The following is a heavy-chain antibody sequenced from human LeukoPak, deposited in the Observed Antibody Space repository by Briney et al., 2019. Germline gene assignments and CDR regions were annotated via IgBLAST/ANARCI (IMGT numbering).Heavy chain of an antibody. CDR2: ISYDGSNK. D-gene: IGHD1-26*01. Sequence: PGGSLRLSCAASGFTFSSYGMHWVRQAPGKGLEWVAVISYDGSNKYYADSVKGRFTISRDNSKNTLYLQMNSLSSEDTAVYSCAKESLGRGSSYGSYSDWWGQGTLVTVSS. V-gene: IGHV3-30*18. J-gene: IGHJ4*02. CDR1: GFTFSSYG. CDR3: AKESLGRGSSYGSYSDW.